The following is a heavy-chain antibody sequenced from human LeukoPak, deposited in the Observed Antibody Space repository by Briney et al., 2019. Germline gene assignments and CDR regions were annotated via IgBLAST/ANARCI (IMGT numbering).Heavy chain of an antibody. V-gene: IGHV3-53*01. J-gene: IGHJ4*02. Sequence: GGSLRLSCTVSGLTVSSNSWSWVRQAPGKGLEWVSFIYSGGNTHYSDSVTGRFTISRDNSKNTLYLQMNSLRADDTAVYYCARDGSSWYVDCWGQGTLVTVSS. CDR1: GLTVSSNS. D-gene: IGHD6-13*01. CDR2: IYSGGNT. CDR3: ARDGSSWYVDC.